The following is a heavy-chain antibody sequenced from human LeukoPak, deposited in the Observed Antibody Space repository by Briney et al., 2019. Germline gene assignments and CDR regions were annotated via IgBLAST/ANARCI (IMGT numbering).Heavy chain of an antibody. Sequence: GGSLRLSCAASGFTFSSYWMSWVRQAPGKGLEWVANIKQDGSEKYYVDSVKGRFTISRDNAKNSLYLQMNGLRAEDTAVYYCARVGITIFGVVVFDYWGQGTLVTVSS. CDR3: ARVGITIFGVVVFDY. J-gene: IGHJ4*02. CDR1: GFTFSSYW. D-gene: IGHD3-3*01. CDR2: IKQDGSEK. V-gene: IGHV3-7*01.